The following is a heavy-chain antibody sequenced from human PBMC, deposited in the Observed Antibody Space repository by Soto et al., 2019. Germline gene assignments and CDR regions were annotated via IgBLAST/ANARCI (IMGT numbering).Heavy chain of an antibody. D-gene: IGHD3-22*01. CDR1: GFTFSSYG. CDR3: AKKDSSCYYFKDWFDP. V-gene: IGHV3-30*18. Sequence: QVQLVESGGGVVQPGRSLRLSCAASGFTFSSYGMHWVRQAPGKGLEWVAVISYDGSNKYYADSVKGRFTISRDNSKNSLYLQMNSLRAEDTAVYYCAKKDSSCYYFKDWFDPWGQGTLVTVSS. J-gene: IGHJ5*02. CDR2: ISYDGSNK.